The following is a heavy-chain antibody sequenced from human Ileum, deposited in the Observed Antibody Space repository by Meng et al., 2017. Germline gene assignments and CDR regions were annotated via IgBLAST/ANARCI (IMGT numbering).Heavy chain of an antibody. D-gene: IGHD7-27*01. Sequence: HVQLQQAGPGLVKPSQTLSPTSRNSGDSVSSDTGALNWIRQSPSRGLEWLGRTYYRSRWYNNYAVSVKSRITINPDTSKNQFSLQLNSVTPDDTAVYYCAGKDWGEGLDFWDQGTLVTVSS. J-gene: IGHJ4*02. CDR2: TYYRSRWYN. V-gene: IGHV6-1*01. CDR1: GDSVSSDTGA. CDR3: AGKDWGEGLDF.